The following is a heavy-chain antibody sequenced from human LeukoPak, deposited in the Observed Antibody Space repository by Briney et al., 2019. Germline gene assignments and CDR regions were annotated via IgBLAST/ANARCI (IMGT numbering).Heavy chain of an antibody. V-gene: IGHV3-23*01. CDR2: IFGSGVKT. CDR3: ARDSSGYQ. J-gene: IGHJ4*02. CDR1: GFTFSGHS. D-gene: IGHD3-22*01. Sequence: GGSLRLSCAASGFTFSGHSMAWVRQTPGKGLEWVSVIFGSGVKTYHADSLKGRFTISRDNAKNSLHLQMNSLRAEDTAVYYCARDSSGYQWGQGTLVTVSS.